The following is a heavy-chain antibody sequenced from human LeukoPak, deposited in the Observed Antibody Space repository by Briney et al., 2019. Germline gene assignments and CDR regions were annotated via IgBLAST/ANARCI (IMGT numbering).Heavy chain of an antibody. D-gene: IGHD3-3*01. CDR3: ARDRAWNYFDY. Sequence: GGALRLSCAPSGFTFSRHGMHWVRQAPGKGLEWVAIISNDGSRKYYAHSVEGRFTISRDNSKNTLYLQMDSLRAEDTAVYYCARDRAWNYFDYWGQGTLVTVSS. J-gene: IGHJ4*02. CDR1: GFTFSRHG. V-gene: IGHV3-30*03. CDR2: ISNDGSRK.